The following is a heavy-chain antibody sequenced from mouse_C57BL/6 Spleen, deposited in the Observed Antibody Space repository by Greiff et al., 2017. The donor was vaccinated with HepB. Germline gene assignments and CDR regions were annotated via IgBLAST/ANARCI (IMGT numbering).Heavy chain of an antibody. D-gene: IGHD1-1*01. J-gene: IGHJ3*01. V-gene: IGHV5-17*01. Sequence: EVQLQESGGGLVKPGGSLKLSCAASGFTFSDYGMHWVRQAPEKGLEWVAYISSGSSTIYYADTVKGRFTISRDNAKNTLFLQMTSLRSEDTAMYYCARDYGSRIAYWGQGTLVTVSA. CDR3: ARDYGSRIAY. CDR2: ISSGSSTI. CDR1: GFTFSDYG.